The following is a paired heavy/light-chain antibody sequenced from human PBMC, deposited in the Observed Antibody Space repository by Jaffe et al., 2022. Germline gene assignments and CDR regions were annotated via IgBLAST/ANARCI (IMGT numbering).Heavy chain of an antibody. CDR1: GYTFTSYA. Sequence: QVQLVQSGSELKKPGASVKVSCKASGYTFTSYAMNWVRQAPGQGLEWMGWINTNTGNPTYAQGFTGRFVFSLDTSVSTAYLQISSLKAEDTAVYYCARESGVDIVATIEVPYYYYYYMDVWGKGTTVTVSS. D-gene: IGHD5-12*01. CDR2: INTNTGNP. J-gene: IGHJ6*03. CDR3: ARESGVDIVATIEVPYYYYYYMDV. V-gene: IGHV7-4-1*02.
Light chain of an antibody. CDR3: GTWDSSLRLRV. CDR1: SSNIGNNY. CDR2: ENN. V-gene: IGLV1-51*02. Sequence: QSVLTQPPSVSAAPGQKVTISCSGSSSNIGNNYVSWYQQLPGTAPKLLIYENNKRPSGIPDRFSGSKSGTSATLGITGLQTGDEADYYCGTWDSSLRLRVFGGGTKLTVL. J-gene: IGLJ3*02.